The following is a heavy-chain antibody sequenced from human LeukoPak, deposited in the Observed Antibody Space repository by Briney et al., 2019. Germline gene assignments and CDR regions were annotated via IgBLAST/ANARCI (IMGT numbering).Heavy chain of an antibody. J-gene: IGHJ5*02. D-gene: IGHD3-10*01. CDR1: GYTFTSYD. Sequence: GASVKVSCKASGYTFTSYDINWVRQATGQGLEWMGWMNPNSGNTGYAQKFQGRVTMTRDNSISTAYMELSSLRFEDTAVYYCVRAMIRGVRGPWGQGTPVTVSS. CDR3: VRAMIRGVRGP. CDR2: MNPNSGNT. V-gene: IGHV1-8*01.